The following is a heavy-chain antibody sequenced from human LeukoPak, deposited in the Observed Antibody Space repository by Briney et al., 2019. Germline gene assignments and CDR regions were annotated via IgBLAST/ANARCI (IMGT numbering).Heavy chain of an antibody. V-gene: IGHV1-18*04. J-gene: IGHJ6*04. CDR1: GYTFTSYG. Sequence: ASVKVSCKASGYTFTSYGISWVRQAPGQGLEWMGWISAYSGNTNYAQKLQGRVTMTTDTSTSTAYMELRSLRSDDTAVYYCARGLDGSGSWPNYYYYYGMDVWGKGTTVTVSS. CDR3: ARGLDGSGSWPNYYYYYGMDV. D-gene: IGHD3-10*01. CDR2: ISAYSGNT.